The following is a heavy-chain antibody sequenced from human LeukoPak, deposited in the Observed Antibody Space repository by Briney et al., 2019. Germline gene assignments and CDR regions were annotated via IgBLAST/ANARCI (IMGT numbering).Heavy chain of an antibody. CDR1: GYTFTGYY. D-gene: IGHD3-10*01. V-gene: IGHV1-2*02. CDR2: IKPNSGGT. CDR3: ARVGRMTSGSRQYYFDY. Sequence: ASVKVSCKAAGYTFTGYYMHWGRQAPGQGLEWVGWIKPNSGGTNYAQKSQGRVTMTRDTSISTAYMELSRLRSDDTAVYYCARVGRMTSGSRQYYFDYWGQGTLVTVSS. J-gene: IGHJ4*02.